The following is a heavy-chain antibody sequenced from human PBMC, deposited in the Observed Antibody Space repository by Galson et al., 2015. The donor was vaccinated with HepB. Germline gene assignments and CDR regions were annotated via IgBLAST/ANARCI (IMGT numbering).Heavy chain of an antibody. V-gene: IGHV3-30-3*01. J-gene: IGHJ4*02. Sequence: SLRLSCAASGFTFSSYAMHWVRQAPGKGLEWAAVISYDGSIKHYGDSVKGRFTISRDNSKNTLYVQTNSLRAEDTAVYYCARDLWSAAGFPGIWGQGTLVTVSS. CDR1: GFTFSSYA. D-gene: IGHD6-13*01. CDR2: ISYDGSIK. CDR3: ARDLWSAAGFPGI.